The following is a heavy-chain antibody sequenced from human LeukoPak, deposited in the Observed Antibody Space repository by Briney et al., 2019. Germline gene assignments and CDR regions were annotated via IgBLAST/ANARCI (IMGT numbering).Heavy chain of an antibody. Sequence: GGSLRLSCAASGFTFSSYGMHWVRQAPGKGLEWVAFIRYDGSNKYYADSVKGRFTISRDNSKNTLYLQMNSLRAEDTAVYYCARDSGYSHGYGFDYWGQGTLVTVSS. V-gene: IGHV3-30*02. J-gene: IGHJ4*02. D-gene: IGHD5-18*01. CDR2: IRYDGSNK. CDR1: GFTFSSYG. CDR3: ARDSGYSHGYGFDY.